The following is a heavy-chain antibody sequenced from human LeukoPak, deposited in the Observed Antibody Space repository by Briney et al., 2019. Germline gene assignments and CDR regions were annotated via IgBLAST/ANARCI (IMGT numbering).Heavy chain of an antibody. CDR1: GGSITGYF. D-gene: IGHD4-17*01. CDR3: ARHGRVTMTKGWNWFDP. Sequence: SETLSLTCTVSGGSITGYFWSWLRQPAGKGLEWIGRIHTSGSTNYSPSLKSRVTMSVDTSKNQFSLKLSAVTAVDTAVYYCARHGRVTMTKGWNWFDPWGQGTLVTVSS. J-gene: IGHJ5*02. CDR2: IHTSGST. V-gene: IGHV4-4*07.